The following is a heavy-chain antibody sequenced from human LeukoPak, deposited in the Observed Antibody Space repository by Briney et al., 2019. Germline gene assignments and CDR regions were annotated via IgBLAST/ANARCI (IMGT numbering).Heavy chain of an antibody. Sequence: ASVKVSCKASGYTFTGYYIHWVRQAPGQGLEWMGWINPNSGGTNYAQKFQGRVTVTRDTSISTAYMEVRSLRSDDTAVYCCARVDYTSGWYENHDAFDIWGQGIMVTVSS. V-gene: IGHV1-2*02. CDR1: GYTFTGYY. J-gene: IGHJ3*02. CDR2: INPNSGGT. CDR3: ARVDYTSGWYENHDAFDI. D-gene: IGHD6-19*01.